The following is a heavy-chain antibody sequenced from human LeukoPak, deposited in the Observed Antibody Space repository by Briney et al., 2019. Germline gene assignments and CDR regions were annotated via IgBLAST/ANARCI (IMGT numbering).Heavy chain of an antibody. CDR2: IWNDGNNK. CDR3: ARETVMGAVGTFDI. D-gene: IGHD6-13*01. V-gene: IGHV3-33*01. CDR1: RFTFSGYV. Sequence: QPGRSLRLYCSASRFTFSGYVMHWVRQAPGKGLEWVAVIWNDGNNKYYVDSVKGRFTISRDNSKNTLYLQMSSLRAEDTAVYYCARETVMGAVGTFDIWGHGTMVTVSS. J-gene: IGHJ3*02.